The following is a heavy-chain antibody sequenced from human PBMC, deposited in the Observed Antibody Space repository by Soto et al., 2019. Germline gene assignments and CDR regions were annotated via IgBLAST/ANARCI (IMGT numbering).Heavy chain of an antibody. CDR2: IYYSGST. Sequence: PSETLSLTCTVSGGSISSYYWSWIRQPPGKGLEWIGYIYYSGSTNYNPSLKSRVTISVDTSKNQFSLKLSSVTAADTAVYYCARVNSGYVQYYYYYMDVWGKGTTVTVSS. D-gene: IGHD5-12*01. V-gene: IGHV4-59*01. J-gene: IGHJ6*03. CDR1: GGSISSYY. CDR3: ARVNSGYVQYYYYYMDV.